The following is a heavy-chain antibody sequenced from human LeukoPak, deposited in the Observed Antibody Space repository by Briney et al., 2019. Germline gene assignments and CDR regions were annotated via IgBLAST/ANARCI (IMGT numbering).Heavy chain of an antibody. CDR3: ARDWSYSFDY. J-gene: IGHJ4*02. V-gene: IGHV4-31*03. CDR1: GGSISSGGYY. D-gene: IGHD1-26*01. CDR2: IYYSGST. Sequence: SETLSLTCTVSGGSISSGGYYWSWIRQHPGKGLEWIGYIYYSGSTYYNPSLKSRVTISVDTSKNQFSLKLSSVTAEDTAVYFCARDWSYSFDYWGQGTLVSVSS.